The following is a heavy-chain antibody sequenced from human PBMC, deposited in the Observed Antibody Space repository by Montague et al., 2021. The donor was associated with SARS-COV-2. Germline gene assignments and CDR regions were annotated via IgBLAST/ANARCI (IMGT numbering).Heavy chain of an antibody. Sequence: SETLSLTCRVSGDSISTSTWWTWVRQTPGKGLEWIGEIFHSGTINYNPXXKSRVSISVDKSNNQFSLRLSSLIAADTAVYYCATLSRRTAAGTRDYFGLDVWGQGPRSSSP. CDR1: GDSISTSTW. D-gene: IGHD6-13*01. CDR3: ATLSRRTAAGTRDYFGLDV. J-gene: IGHJ6*02. V-gene: IGHV4-4*02. CDR2: IFHSGTI.